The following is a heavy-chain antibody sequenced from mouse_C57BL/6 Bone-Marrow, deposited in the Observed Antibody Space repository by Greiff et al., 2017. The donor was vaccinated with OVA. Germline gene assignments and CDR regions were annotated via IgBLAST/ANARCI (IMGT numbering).Heavy chain of an antibody. CDR3: ARSERLRNYFNY. J-gene: IGHJ2*01. Sequence: QVQLQQSGAELVRPGASVKLSCKASGYTFTDYYISWVKQRPGQGLEWIARIYPGSGNIYYNEKFKGKATLTAEKSSSTAYMQLSSLTSDDSAVYLGARSERLRNYFNYWGQGTTLTVSS. V-gene: IGHV1-76*01. CDR2: IYPGSGNI. CDR1: GYTFTDYY. D-gene: IGHD2-2*01.